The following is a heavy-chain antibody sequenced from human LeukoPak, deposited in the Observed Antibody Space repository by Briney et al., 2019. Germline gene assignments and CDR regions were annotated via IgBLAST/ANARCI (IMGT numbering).Heavy chain of an antibody. Sequence: SVKVSCKASGGTFSSYAISWVRQAPGQGLEWMGGIIPIFGTANYAQKFQGRVTITADESTSTAYMELSSLRSEDTAVYYCASGEGDFWSGYPLAMDVWGKGTMVTVSS. CDR3: ASGEGDFWSGYPLAMDV. D-gene: IGHD3-3*01. CDR1: GGTFSSYA. V-gene: IGHV1-69*13. CDR2: IIPIFGTA. J-gene: IGHJ6*04.